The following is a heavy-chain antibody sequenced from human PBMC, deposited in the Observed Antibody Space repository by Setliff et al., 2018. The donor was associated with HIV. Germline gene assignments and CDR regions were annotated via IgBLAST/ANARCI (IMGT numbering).Heavy chain of an antibody. CDR2: IHHTGYI. J-gene: IGHJ4*02. Sequence: PSETLRLSCATSGFTFNDAWMNWVRQPPGKGLEWIGEIHHTGYINYHPSFKSRVTISLDTSRNQFSLKLRSVTAADTAVYYCARFEVTTVTTRDYWGQGTLVTVSS. CDR3: ARFEVTTVTTRDY. V-gene: IGHV4-34*01. D-gene: IGHD4-17*01. CDR1: GFTFNDAW.